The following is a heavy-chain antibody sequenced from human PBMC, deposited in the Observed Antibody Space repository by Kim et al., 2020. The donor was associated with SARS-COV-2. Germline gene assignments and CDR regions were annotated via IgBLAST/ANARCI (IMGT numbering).Heavy chain of an antibody. Sequence: GGSLRLSCAASGFTFSSYAMSWVRQAPGKGLEWVSAISGSGGSTYYADSVKGRFTISRDNSKNTLYLQMNSLRAEDTAVYYCANSLVVVATKTPNWFDPWGQGTLVTVSS. CDR2: ISGSGGST. D-gene: IGHD2-15*01. V-gene: IGHV3-23*01. J-gene: IGHJ5*02. CDR1: GFTFSSYA. CDR3: ANSLVVVATKTPNWFDP.